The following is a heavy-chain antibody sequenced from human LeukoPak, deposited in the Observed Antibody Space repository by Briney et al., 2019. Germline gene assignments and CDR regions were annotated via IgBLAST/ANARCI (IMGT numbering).Heavy chain of an antibody. CDR3: ARHEDSGSGYYKY. CDR1: GGSITGYY. J-gene: IGHJ4*02. V-gene: IGHV4-59*08. D-gene: IGHD2-21*01. CDR2: IFYSGST. Sequence: PSETLSLTCTVSGGSITGYYWSWLRQPAGKGLEWIGYIFYSGSTNYNPSLKRRVTISVDTSKNQFSLKLSSVTAADTAVYYCARHEDSGSGYYKYWGQGTLVTVSS.